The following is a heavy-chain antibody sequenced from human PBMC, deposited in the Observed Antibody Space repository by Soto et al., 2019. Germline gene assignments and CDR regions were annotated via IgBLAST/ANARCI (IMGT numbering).Heavy chain of an antibody. D-gene: IGHD5-12*01. CDR2: ISGGGSDR. CDR3: ARSLFMVAPDNEPFDY. CDR1: GFPFSSYA. J-gene: IGHJ4*02. Sequence: VQLLESGGSLVEPGGALTLSCAASGFPFSSYAMSWVRQTPEKGVGWVAGISGGGSDRYYSDFVQCRFTVSRDNSRNILYLQLNSLRADDTAMYFCARSLFMVAPDNEPFDYWGQGTLVTVSS. V-gene: IGHV3-23*01.